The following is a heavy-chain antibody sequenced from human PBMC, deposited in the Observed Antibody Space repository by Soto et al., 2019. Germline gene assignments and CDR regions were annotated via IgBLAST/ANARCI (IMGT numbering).Heavy chain of an antibody. CDR3: ARGSTNQDCSGGSCYPGY. Sequence: GASVKVSCKASGYTFTSYAMHWVRQAPGQRLEWMGWINAGNGNTKYSQKFQGRVTITRDTSASTAYMELSSLRSEDTAVYYCARGSTNQDCSGGSCYPGYWGQGTLVTVSS. CDR2: INAGNGNT. CDR1: GYTFTSYA. V-gene: IGHV1-3*01. J-gene: IGHJ4*02. D-gene: IGHD2-15*01.